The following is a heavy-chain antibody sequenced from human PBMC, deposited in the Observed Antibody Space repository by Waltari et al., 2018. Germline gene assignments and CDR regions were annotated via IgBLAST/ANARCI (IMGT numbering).Heavy chain of an antibody. V-gene: IGHV3-73*01. CDR3: TRQGDY. J-gene: IGHJ4*02. CDR1: GFTFSGSA. CDR2: IRSKANSYAT. Sequence: EVQLVASGGGLVRPGGSLKLSCAASGFTFSGSAMHCVGQASGKGLEWVCRIRSKANSYATAYAASVKGRFTISRDDSKNTAYLQMNSLKTEDTAVYYCTRQGDYWGQGTLVTVSS.